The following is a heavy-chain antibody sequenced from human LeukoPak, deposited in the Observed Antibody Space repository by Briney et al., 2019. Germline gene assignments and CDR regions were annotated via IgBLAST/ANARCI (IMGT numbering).Heavy chain of an antibody. V-gene: IGHV1-18*01. Sequence: ASVKVSFKASGYTFTSYGITWVRQAPGQGLEWMGWISGYKGNTYYAQKLQGRVTMTTDTSTSTAYMELRSLRSDDTAIYYCARDLYYYGSGSYYDVFDVWGQGTMVTVSS. CDR1: GYTFTSYG. CDR2: ISGYKGNT. J-gene: IGHJ3*01. D-gene: IGHD3-10*01. CDR3: ARDLYYYGSGSYYDVFDV.